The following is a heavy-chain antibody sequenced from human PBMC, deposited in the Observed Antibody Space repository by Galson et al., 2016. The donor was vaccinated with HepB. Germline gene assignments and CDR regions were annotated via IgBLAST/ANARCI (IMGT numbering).Heavy chain of an antibody. CDR1: GFTFSNYG. Sequence: SLRLSCAASGFTFSNYGLHWVRQAPGKGLEWVAVISYDGSNKIYADSVKGRFTISRDNSNSTLYLELNSLRPEDTGVYYCAKDLRNGLFWFGELLTHFFYVMDVWGQGTTVTVSS. J-gene: IGHJ6*02. CDR2: ISYDGSNK. V-gene: IGHV3-30*18. CDR3: AKDLRNGLFWFGELLTHFFYVMDV. D-gene: IGHD3-10*01.